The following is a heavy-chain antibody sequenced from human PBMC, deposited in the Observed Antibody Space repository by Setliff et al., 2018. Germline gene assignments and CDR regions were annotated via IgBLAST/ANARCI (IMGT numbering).Heavy chain of an antibody. V-gene: IGHV4-59*01. CDR3: ARGSEFYSGSGTIDS. CDR1: GASINRDY. J-gene: IGHJ4*02. Sequence: PSETLSLTCSVSGASINRDYWNWIRQPPGKGLEWIGYIHYSGSTNYNPSLKSRGTISFNTSKNQISLKLSSVTPADAAVYYCARGSEFYSGSGTIDSWGPGTLVTVSS. CDR2: IHYSGST. D-gene: IGHD3-10*01.